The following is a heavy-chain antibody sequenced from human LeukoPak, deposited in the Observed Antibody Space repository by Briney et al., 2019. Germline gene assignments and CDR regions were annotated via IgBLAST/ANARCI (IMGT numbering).Heavy chain of an antibody. CDR3: ARDRMSSSSWYNWFDP. CDR2: IYHSGST. D-gene: IGHD6-13*01. J-gene: IGHJ5*02. CDR1: GGSISSGGYY. Sequence: PSETLSLTCTVSGGSISSGGYYWSWIRQPPGKGLEWIGEIYHSGSTNYNPSLKSRVTISVDKSKNQFSLKLSSVTAADTAVYYCARDRMSSSSWYNWFDPWGQGTLVTVSS. V-gene: IGHV4-39*07.